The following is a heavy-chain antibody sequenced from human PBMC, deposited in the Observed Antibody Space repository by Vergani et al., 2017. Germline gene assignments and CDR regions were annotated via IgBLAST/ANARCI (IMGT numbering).Heavy chain of an antibody. V-gene: IGHV4-34*01. J-gene: IGHJ6*03. CDR2: IAHTGRP. CDR3: ARVNTETNGHLYYYYYMDV. D-gene: IGHD4-11*01. CDR1: GGSFTSYH. Sequence: QVQLQQWGGGLLKPSETLSLTCVVNGGSFTSYHWTWIRQSPGEGLEWVGEIAHTGRPDYNPSLKSRLTMSVDKSRNQFSLTLNSVTDTDTAIYFCARVNTETNGHLYYYYYMDVWGQGTAVTVS.